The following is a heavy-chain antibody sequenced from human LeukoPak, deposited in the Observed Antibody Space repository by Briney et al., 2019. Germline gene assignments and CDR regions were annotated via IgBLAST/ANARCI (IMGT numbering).Heavy chain of an antibody. J-gene: IGHJ4*02. Sequence: SDTLSLTCSVSGGSISSYYRFWIRQPPGKRLEWIGSVFHSGNTNYNPSLKSRVTISVDTSKNQFSLKLSSVTAADTAVYYCASSDIVTGTTYYFDYWGQGTLITVSS. V-gene: IGHV4-59*01. CDR3: ASSDIVTGTTYYFDY. CDR1: GGSISSYY. CDR2: VFHSGNT. D-gene: IGHD1-14*01.